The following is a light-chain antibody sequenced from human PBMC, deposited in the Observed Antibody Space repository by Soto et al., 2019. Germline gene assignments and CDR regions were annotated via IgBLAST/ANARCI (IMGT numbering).Light chain of an antibody. Sequence: AIQMTQSPPSLSASVGDRVTITCRASQVIRNDIGWYQQKPGKAPKLLIYAVSSLQRGVPSRFSGSGSGTDYILTIIRLQPEDCATYSCLQDYNYPWTFGQGTKVDI. CDR1: QVIRND. CDR3: LQDYNYPWT. V-gene: IGKV1-6*01. J-gene: IGKJ1*01. CDR2: AVS.